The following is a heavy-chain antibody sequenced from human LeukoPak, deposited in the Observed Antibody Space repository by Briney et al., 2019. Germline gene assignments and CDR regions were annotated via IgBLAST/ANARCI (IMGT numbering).Heavy chain of an antibody. D-gene: IGHD6-19*01. J-gene: IGHJ4*02. CDR3: ARDIRYSSGSIDY. Sequence: PGGSLRLSCAASGFSFSNYWMHWVRQVPGKGLVWVSRVDNDGSGTSYADSVKGRFTISRDNAKNTVYLQMNSLRAEDTAVYYCARDIRYSSGSIDYWGQGTLVTVSS. V-gene: IGHV3-74*01. CDR2: VDNDGSGT. CDR1: GFSFSNYW.